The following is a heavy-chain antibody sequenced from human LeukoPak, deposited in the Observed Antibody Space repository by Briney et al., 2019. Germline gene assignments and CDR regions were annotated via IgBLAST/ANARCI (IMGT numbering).Heavy chain of an antibody. Sequence: PSETLSLTCAVFGESFSGYFWTWVRQPPGKGLEWIGEIVHTGNTNYNPSLKSRVTISVDTSKNQFSLKLSSVTAADTAVYFCASPRGDDSGGYYTWYFHHWGQGILVTVSS. V-gene: IGHV4-34*12. CDR2: IVHTGNT. J-gene: IGHJ1*01. D-gene: IGHD3-22*01. CDR1: GESFSGYF. CDR3: ASPRGDDSGGYYTWYFHH.